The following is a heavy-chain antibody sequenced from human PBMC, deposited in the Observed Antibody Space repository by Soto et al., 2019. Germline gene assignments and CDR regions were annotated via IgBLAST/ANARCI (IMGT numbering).Heavy chain of an antibody. D-gene: IGHD4-17*01. J-gene: IGHJ4*02. CDR3: AKDMNWGGMTTIHYFDS. Sequence: EVQLVESGGGLVQPGRSLRLSCVASGFTADDYAMHWVRQAPGKGLEWVSGISSNSDTIDYADSVKGRFTISRDNAKNSLVLQMNSLRPDDTALYYCAKDMNWGGMTTIHYFDSWGQGTLVTVSS. V-gene: IGHV3-9*02. CDR1: GFTADDYA. CDR2: ISSNSDTI.